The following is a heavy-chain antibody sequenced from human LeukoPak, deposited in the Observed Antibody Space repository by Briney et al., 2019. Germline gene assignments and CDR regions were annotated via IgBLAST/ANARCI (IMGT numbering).Heavy chain of an antibody. D-gene: IGHD5-18*01. V-gene: IGHV1-69*13. Sequence: SVKVSCKASGGTFSSYAISWVRQAPGQGLEWMGGIIPIFGTANYAQKSQGRVTITADESTSTAYMELSSLRSEDTAVYYCAREAEYSYGTHFDYWGQGTLVTVSS. CDR3: AREAEYSYGTHFDY. CDR2: IIPIFGTA. CDR1: GGTFSSYA. J-gene: IGHJ4*02.